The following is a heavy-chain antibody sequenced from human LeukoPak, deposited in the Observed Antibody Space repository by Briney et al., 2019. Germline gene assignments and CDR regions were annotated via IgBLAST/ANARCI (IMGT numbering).Heavy chain of an antibody. D-gene: IGHD3-10*01. CDR3: ARYNSLLRGVTTSDY. J-gene: IGHJ4*02. CDR1: GYTFSNYG. V-gene: IGHV1-18*01. Sequence: ASVKVSCKASGYTFSNYGITWVRQAPGQGLEWMGTISGHNGDVNYAPKFQGRVTMTTDTSTTTAYMELKSLRFDDTAVYYCARYNSLLRGVTTSDYWGQGTLVTVSS. CDR2: ISGHNGDV.